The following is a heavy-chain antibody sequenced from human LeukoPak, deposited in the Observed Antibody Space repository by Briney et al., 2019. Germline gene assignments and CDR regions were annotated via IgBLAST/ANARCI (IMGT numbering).Heavy chain of an antibody. CDR3: AKVGDYYYDSSGYSPYFDY. Sequence: PGGSLRLSCAASGFTFSSYAMSWVRQAPGKGLEWVSAISGSGGSTYYADSVKGRFTISRDNSKNTLYLQMNSLRAEDTAVYYCAKVGDYYYDSSGYSPYFDYWGQGTLVTVSS. CDR2: ISGSGGST. D-gene: IGHD3-22*01. J-gene: IGHJ4*02. V-gene: IGHV3-23*01. CDR1: GFTFSSYA.